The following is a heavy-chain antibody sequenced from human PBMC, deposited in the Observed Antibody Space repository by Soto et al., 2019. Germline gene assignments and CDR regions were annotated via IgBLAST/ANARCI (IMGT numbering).Heavy chain of an antibody. CDR2: IYHSGTT. D-gene: IGHD2-15*01. CDR1: GASISDNW. V-gene: IGHV4-4*02. Sequence: SETLSLTCAVSGASISDNWWSWVRQPPGKGLEWIGEIYHSGTTTYNPSLKSRVIISVDKSASQISLTLNSVTAADMAIYYCARHVAVPRTRGFDYWGQGTPVTVSS. CDR3: ARHVAVPRTRGFDY. J-gene: IGHJ4*02.